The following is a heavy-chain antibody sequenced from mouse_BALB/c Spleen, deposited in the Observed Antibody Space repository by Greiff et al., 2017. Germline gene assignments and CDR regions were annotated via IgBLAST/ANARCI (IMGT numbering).Heavy chain of an antibody. J-gene: IGHJ4*01. CDR1: GDSITSGY. V-gene: IGHV3-8*02. CDR3: ARGFITTVVATDDAMDY. Sequence: EVQLQESGPSLVKPSQTLSLTCSVTGDSITSGYWNWIRKFPGNKLEYMGYISYSGSTYYNPSLKSRISITRDTSKNQYYLQLNSVTTEDTATYYCARGFITTVVATDDAMDYWGQGTSVTVSS. CDR2: ISYSGST. D-gene: IGHD1-1*01.